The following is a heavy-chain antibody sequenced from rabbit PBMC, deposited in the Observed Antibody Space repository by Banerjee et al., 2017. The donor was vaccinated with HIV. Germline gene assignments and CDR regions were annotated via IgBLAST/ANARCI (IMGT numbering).Heavy chain of an antibody. Sequence: QSLEESGGDLVKPGASLTLTCTASGFSFSTSYWICWVRQAPGKGLEWIACIYAGSLGSTYFATWAKGRFTISKTSSTTVTLQMTSLTAADTATYFCARNYAGYAGAGYAMWANLWGPGTLVTVS. J-gene: IGHJ4*01. CDR1: GFSFSTSYW. CDR2: IYAGSLGST. V-gene: IGHV1S40*01. D-gene: IGHD4-2*01. CDR3: ARNYAGYAGAGYAMWANL.